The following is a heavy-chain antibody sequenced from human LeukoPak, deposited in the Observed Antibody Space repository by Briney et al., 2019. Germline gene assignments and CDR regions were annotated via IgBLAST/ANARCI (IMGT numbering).Heavy chain of an antibody. D-gene: IGHD6-19*01. Sequence: GASVKVSCKVSGYTLTELSIHWVRQAPGQGLEWMGWINPNSGGTNYAQKFQGRVTMTRDTSISTAYMELSRLRSDDTAVYYCARDTQGSSGSYHGSWFDPWGQGTLVTVSS. CDR2: INPNSGGT. J-gene: IGHJ5*02. CDR1: GYTLTELS. CDR3: ARDTQGSSGSYHGSWFDP. V-gene: IGHV1-2*02.